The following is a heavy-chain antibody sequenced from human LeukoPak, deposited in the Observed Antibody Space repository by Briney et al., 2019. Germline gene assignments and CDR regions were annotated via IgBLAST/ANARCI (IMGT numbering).Heavy chain of an antibody. Sequence: PAGTLSLSCAASGFTFSSYNMNWVRQAPGKGLEWVSSITTSNGTHIYYAASVKGRFTISRDNSKNSLYLQMNSLRAEDTAVYYCARAYCSTTSCYTYDAFDIWGQGTMVTVSS. J-gene: IGHJ3*02. CDR3: ARAYCSTTSCYTYDAFDI. D-gene: IGHD2-2*02. CDR1: GFTFSSYN. CDR2: ITTSNGTHI. V-gene: IGHV3-21*01.